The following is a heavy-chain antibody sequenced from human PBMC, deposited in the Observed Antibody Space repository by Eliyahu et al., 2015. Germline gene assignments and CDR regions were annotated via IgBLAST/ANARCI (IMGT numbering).Heavy chain of an antibody. CDR1: GFTFXSYX. CDR2: ISYDGSNK. CDR3: ARDAGYSYGPKSPRYYYYGMDV. V-gene: IGHV3-30*01. J-gene: IGHJ6*02. D-gene: IGHD5-18*01. Sequence: QVQLVESGGGVVQPGRSLRLSCAAXGFTFXSYXXXXVRQAPGKGLEWVAVISYDGSNKYYADSVKGRFTISRDNSKNTLYLQMNSLRAEDTAVYYCARDAGYSYGPKSPRYYYYGMDVWGQGTTVTVSS.